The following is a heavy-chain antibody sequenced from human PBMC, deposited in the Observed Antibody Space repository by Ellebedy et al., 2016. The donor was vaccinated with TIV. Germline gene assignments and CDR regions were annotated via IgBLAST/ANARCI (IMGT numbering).Heavy chain of an antibody. CDR1: GDSISSYY. Sequence: MPGGSLRLSCTVSGDSISSYYWSRIRQPPGKGLEWIGNIYRSGATNYNPSLESRVTISADKANNQFSLRLTSVTAADTAVYYCSRHRSIYGPGFPFDPWGQGILVTVSS. J-gene: IGHJ5*02. CDR2: IYRSGAT. D-gene: IGHD3-3*02. V-gene: IGHV4-59*08. CDR3: SRHRSIYGPGFPFDP.